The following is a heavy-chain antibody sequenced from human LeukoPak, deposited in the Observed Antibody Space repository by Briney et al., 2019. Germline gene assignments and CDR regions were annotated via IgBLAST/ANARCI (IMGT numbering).Heavy chain of an antibody. Sequence: SETLSLTCTVSGGSISSYYWSWIRQPPGKGLEWIGYIYYSGSTNYNPSLKSRVTISVDTSKNQFSLKLSSVTAADTAVYYCARDQAYSGSGIYTYFDYWGQGILVTVSS. V-gene: IGHV4-59*12. D-gene: IGHD3-10*01. CDR3: ARDQAYSGSGIYTYFDY. CDR2: IYYSGST. J-gene: IGHJ4*02. CDR1: GGSISSYY.